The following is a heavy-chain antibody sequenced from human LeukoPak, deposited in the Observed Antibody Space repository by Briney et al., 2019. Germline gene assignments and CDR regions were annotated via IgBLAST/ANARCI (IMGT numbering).Heavy chain of an antibody. CDR2: ISSSSSYI. CDR3: ARARYYDSTGRYYYYGMDV. D-gene: IGHD3-22*01. CDR1: GFTFSSYS. V-gene: IGHV3-21*01. J-gene: IGHJ6*02. Sequence: GGSLRLSCAASGFTFSSYSMNWVRQAPGKGLEWVSSISSSSSYIYYADSVKGRLTISRDNAKNSLYLQMNSLRAEDTAVYYCARARYYDSTGRYYYYGMDVWGQGTTVTVSS.